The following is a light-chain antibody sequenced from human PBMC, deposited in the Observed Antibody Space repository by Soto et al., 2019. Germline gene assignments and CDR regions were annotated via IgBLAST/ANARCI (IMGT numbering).Light chain of an antibody. J-gene: IGKJ5*01. V-gene: IGKV1-12*01. CDR1: QAVNSL. CDR2: DVS. CDR3: QQSNNHPIS. Sequence: DNQLTQSPSSISASVGDRVTITCRASQAVNSLLAWFQQKPGMAPKLVIYDVSSLQSGVPSRFSGSGSGTEFTLTISSLQPEDFATYYCQQSNNHPISFGQGTRLENK.